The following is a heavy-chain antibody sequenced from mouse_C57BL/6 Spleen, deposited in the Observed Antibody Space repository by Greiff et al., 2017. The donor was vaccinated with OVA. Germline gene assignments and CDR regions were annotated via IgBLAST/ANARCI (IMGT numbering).Heavy chain of an antibody. Sequence: VQLVESGAELMKPGASVKLSCKATGYTFTGYWIEWVKQRPGHGLEWIGEILPGSGSTNDNEKFKGKATFTADTSSNTAYMQLSSLTTDDSAIYYCARRSEKDYFDYWGQGTTLTVSS. V-gene: IGHV1-9*01. CDR3: ARRSEKDYFDY. CDR2: ILPGSGST. CDR1: GYTFTGYW. J-gene: IGHJ2*01.